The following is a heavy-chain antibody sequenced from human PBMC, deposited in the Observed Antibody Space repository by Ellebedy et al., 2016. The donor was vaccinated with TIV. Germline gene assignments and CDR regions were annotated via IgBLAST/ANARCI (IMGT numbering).Heavy chain of an antibody. CDR3: ARRGAVAGTGDY. V-gene: IGHV3-69-1*01. Sequence: GGSLRLXCAASGFTFSDYYMSWIRQDTGKGLAWVSYISSSGTIYYADSVKGRFTISRDNAKNSLYLQMNSLRAEDTAMYFCARRGAVAGTGDYWGQGTLVTVSS. CDR2: ISSSGTI. D-gene: IGHD6-19*01. J-gene: IGHJ4*02. CDR1: GFTFSDYY.